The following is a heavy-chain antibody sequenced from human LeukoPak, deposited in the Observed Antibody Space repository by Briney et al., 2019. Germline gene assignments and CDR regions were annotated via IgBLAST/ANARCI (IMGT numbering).Heavy chain of an antibody. D-gene: IGHD6-13*01. Sequence: GGSLRLSCAASGFTFSSYSMNWVRQAPGKGLEGVSYISSSSSTIYYADSVKGRFTISRDNAKNSLYLQMNSLRDEDTAVYYCARDGSSWSPVGWFDPWGQGTLVTVSS. CDR1: GFTFSSYS. CDR3: ARDGSSWSPVGWFDP. V-gene: IGHV3-48*02. CDR2: ISSSSSTI. J-gene: IGHJ5*02.